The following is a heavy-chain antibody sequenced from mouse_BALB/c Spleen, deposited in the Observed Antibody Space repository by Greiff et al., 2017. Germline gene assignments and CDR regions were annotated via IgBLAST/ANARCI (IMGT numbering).Heavy chain of an antibody. CDR2: ISSGSSTI. Sequence: EVPPVESGGGLVQPGGFRKLSCAASGFTFSSFGMHWVRPAPEKGLEWVAYISSGSSTIYYADTVKGRFTISRDNPKNTLFLQMTSLRSEDTAMYYCAIKGGLYNGYYDAMDYWGQGTSVTVSS. CDR3: AIKGGLYNGYYDAMDY. D-gene: IGHD2-3*01. V-gene: IGHV5-17*02. CDR1: GFTFSSFG. J-gene: IGHJ4*01.